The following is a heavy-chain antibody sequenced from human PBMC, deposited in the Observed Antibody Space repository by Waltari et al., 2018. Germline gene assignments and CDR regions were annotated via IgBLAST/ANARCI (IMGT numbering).Heavy chain of an antibody. V-gene: IGHV5-51*01. CDR1: GYSFTSYW. D-gene: IGHD2-8*01. CDR3: ARTRAFYCTNGVCYFDY. J-gene: IGHJ4*02. CDR2: IYPGDSDT. Sequence: EVQLVQSGAEVKKPGESLKISCKGSGYSFTSYWIGWVRQMPGKGLEWMGVIYPGDSDTRYSPSFQGQVTISADKSISTAYLQWSSLKASDTAMYYCARTRAFYCTNGVCYFDYWGQGTLVTVSS.